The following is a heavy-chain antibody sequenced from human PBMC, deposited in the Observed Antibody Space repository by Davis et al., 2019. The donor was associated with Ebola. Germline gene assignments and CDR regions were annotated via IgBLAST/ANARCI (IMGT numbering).Heavy chain of an antibody. J-gene: IGHJ6*02. CDR3: AKDLLWWSASDV. CDR2: LNGDGNQI. CDR1: GFTLTGRW. D-gene: IGHD2-21*01. V-gene: IGHV3-74*01. Sequence: PGGSLRLSCVGSGFTLTGRWMHWVRQAPGKGLVWVSRLNGDGNQIHYADSVKGRFTISRDNAKNTLYLQMNSLRAEDTAVYYCAKDLLWWSASDVWGQGTTVTVS.